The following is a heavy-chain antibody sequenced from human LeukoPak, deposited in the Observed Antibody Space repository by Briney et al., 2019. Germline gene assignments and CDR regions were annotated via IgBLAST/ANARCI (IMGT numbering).Heavy chain of an antibody. D-gene: IGHD3-10*01. V-gene: IGHV3-30*03. J-gene: IGHJ4*02. CDR1: GFSFTSYG. CDR2: ITYDGYYK. Sequence: GGSLRLSCAASGFSFTSYGMHWVRQAPGKGLEWVALITYDGYYKYYSDPVKGRFTISSDTSKNTLYLQMKSLRAGDTAVYYCARDLSPVVRASPMGYWGQGTPVTVSS. CDR3: ARDLSPVVRASPMGY.